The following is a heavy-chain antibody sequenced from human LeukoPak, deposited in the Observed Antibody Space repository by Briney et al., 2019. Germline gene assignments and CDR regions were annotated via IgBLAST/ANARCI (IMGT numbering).Heavy chain of an antibody. CDR2: ISAYNGNT. D-gene: IGHD4-17*01. V-gene: IGHV1-18*01. CDR3: ARAPFAVTLLFDY. CDR1: GYTFTSYG. Sequence: ASVTVSCKASGYTFTSYGISWVRQAPGQGPEWMGWISAYNGNTNYAQRLQGRVTMTTDTSTSTAYMELRSLRSDDTAVYYCARAPFAVTLLFDYWGQGTLVTVSS. J-gene: IGHJ4*02.